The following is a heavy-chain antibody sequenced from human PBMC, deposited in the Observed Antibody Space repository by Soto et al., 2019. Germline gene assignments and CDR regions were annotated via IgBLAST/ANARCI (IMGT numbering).Heavy chain of an antibody. CDR1: VFTFSSYA. Sequence: GGSLRLSCAASVFTFSSYAMSWVRQAPGKGLEWVSAISGSGGSTYYADSVKGRFTISRDNSKNTLYLQMNSLRAEDTAVYYCAKPMGGAAMNRYYYYYGMDVWGQGTTVTVSS. CDR3: AKPMGGAAMNRYYYYYGMDV. D-gene: IGHD2-2*01. V-gene: IGHV3-23*01. J-gene: IGHJ6*02. CDR2: ISGSGGST.